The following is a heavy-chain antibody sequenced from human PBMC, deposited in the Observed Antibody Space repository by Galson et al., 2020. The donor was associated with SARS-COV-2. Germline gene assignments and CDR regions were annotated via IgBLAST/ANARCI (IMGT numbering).Heavy chain of an antibody. V-gene: IGHV3-23*01. CDR3: AKDRRKVASNYYYYGMDV. J-gene: IGHJ6*02. Sequence: TGGSLRLSCAASGFTFSSYAMSWVRQAPGTGLEWVSAISGSGGSTYYADSVKGRFTISRDNSKNTLYLQMNSLRAEDTAVYYCAKDRRKVASNYYYYGMDVWGQGTTVTVSS. CDR2: ISGSGGST. D-gene: IGHD5-12*01. CDR1: GFTFSSYA.